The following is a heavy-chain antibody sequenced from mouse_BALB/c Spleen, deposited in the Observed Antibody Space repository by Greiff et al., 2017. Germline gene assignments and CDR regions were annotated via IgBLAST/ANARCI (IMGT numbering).Heavy chain of an antibody. J-gene: IGHJ4*01. CDR3: ARSHITTVVAYYYAIDY. Sequence: VQLQQSGAELVKPGASVKLSCTASGFNIKDTYMHWVKQRPEQGLEWIGRIDPANGNTKYDPKFQGKATITADTSSNTAYLQLSSLTSEDTAVYYCARSHITTVVAYYYAIDYWGQGTSVTVSS. V-gene: IGHV14-3*02. CDR1: GFNIKDTY. CDR2: IDPANGNT. D-gene: IGHD1-1*01.